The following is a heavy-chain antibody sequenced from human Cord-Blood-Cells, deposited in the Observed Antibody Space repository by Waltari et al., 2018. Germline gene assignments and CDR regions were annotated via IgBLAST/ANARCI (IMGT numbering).Heavy chain of an antibody. D-gene: IGHD2-2*01. CDR1: GFTFSSSA. J-gene: IGHJ4*02. CDR3: AILPADY. CDR2: ISGSGGST. Sequence: EVQLLESGGGLVQPGGSLRLSCAASGFTFSSSAMSWVGQAPGKWMEWVSAISGSGGSTYYADSVKGRFTISRDNSKNTLYLQMNSLRAEDTAVYYCAILPADYWGQGTLVTVSS. V-gene: IGHV3-23*01.